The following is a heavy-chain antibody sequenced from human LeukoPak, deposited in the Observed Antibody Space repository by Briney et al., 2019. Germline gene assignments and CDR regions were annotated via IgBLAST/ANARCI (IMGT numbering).Heavy chain of an antibody. CDR3: ARDSRVMGYYGAPDAFDI. J-gene: IGHJ3*02. V-gene: IGHV4-31*03. CDR1: GGSISSGGYY. CDR2: IYYSGST. D-gene: IGHD4-17*01. Sequence: SQTLSLTCTVSGGSISSGGYYWGWIRQHPGKGLEWIGYIYYSGSTYYNPSLKSRVTISVDTSKNQFSLKLSSVTAADTAVYYCARDSRVMGYYGAPDAFDIWGQGTMVTVSS.